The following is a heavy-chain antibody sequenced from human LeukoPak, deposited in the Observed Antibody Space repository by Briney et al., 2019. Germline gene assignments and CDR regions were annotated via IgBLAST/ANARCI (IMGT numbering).Heavy chain of an antibody. Sequence: GASVKVSCKASGYTFTGYYMHWVRQAPGQGLEWMGWINPNSGGTNYAQKFQGRVTMTRDTSISTAYMELSRLRSDDTAVYYCARDREMATITQVDYWGQGTLVTVSS. D-gene: IGHD5-24*01. CDR1: GYTFTGYY. J-gene: IGHJ4*02. CDR2: INPNSGGT. CDR3: ARDREMATITQVDY. V-gene: IGHV1-2*02.